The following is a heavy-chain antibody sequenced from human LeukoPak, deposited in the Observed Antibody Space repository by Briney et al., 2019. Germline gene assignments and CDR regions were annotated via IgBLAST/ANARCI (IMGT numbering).Heavy chain of an antibody. V-gene: IGHV3-23*01. J-gene: IGHJ4*02. Sequence: GGSLRLSCAASGFTFGSYAMSWVRQAPGKGLEWVSAISGSGGSTYYADSVKGRFTISRDNSKNTLYLQMNSLRAEDTAVYYCAKQLMVRGEGLDYWGQGTLVTVSS. CDR2: ISGSGGST. D-gene: IGHD3-10*01. CDR3: AKQLMVRGEGLDY. CDR1: GFTFGSYA.